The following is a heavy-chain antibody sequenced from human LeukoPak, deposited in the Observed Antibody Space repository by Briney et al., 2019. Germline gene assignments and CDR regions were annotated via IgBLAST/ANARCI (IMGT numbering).Heavy chain of an antibody. CDR3: ARFPVSGDYVPTFDS. V-gene: IGHV4-59*08. CDR2: IYYSGTT. J-gene: IGHJ4*02. D-gene: IGHD4-17*01. Sequence: SETLSLTCTVSGGSISGYYWSWIRQPPGKGLEWIGYIYYSGTTKYNPSLKSRVTMSVDTSKNQFSLNLSSVTAADTAVCYCARFPVSGDYVPTFDSWGQGTLVIVSS. CDR1: GGSISGYY.